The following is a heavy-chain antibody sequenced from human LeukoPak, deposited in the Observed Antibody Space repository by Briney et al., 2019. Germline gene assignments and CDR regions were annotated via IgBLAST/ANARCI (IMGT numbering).Heavy chain of an antibody. J-gene: IGHJ6*02. CDR3: ARDSSGWYHGMDV. D-gene: IGHD6-19*01. Sequence: GGSLRLSCAASGFTFSSYAMHWVRPAPGKGLEWVAVISYDGSNKYYADSVKGRFTISRDNAKNSLYLQMNSLRADDTAVYYCARDSSGWYHGMDVWGQGTTVTVSS. V-gene: IGHV3-30-3*01. CDR2: ISYDGSNK. CDR1: GFTFSSYA.